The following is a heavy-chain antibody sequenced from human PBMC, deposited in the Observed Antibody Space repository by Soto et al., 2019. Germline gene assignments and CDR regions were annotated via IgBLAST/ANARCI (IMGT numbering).Heavy chain of an antibody. CDR1: GYSFTSYW. Sequence: PGESLKISCKGSGYSFTSYWIGWVRQMPGKGLEWMGIIYPGDSDTRYSPSFQGQVTISADKSISTAYLQWSSLKASDTAMYYCARLGSYGDYAYGNYYYYGMDVWGQGTTVTVSS. CDR2: IYPGDSDT. V-gene: IGHV5-51*01. CDR3: ARLGSYGDYAYGNYYYYGMDV. J-gene: IGHJ6*02. D-gene: IGHD4-17*01.